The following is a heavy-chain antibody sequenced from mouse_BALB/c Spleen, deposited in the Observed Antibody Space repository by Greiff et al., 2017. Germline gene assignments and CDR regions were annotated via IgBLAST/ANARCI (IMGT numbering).Heavy chain of an antibody. D-gene: IGHD2-1*01. Sequence: VQLVESGAELVRPGASVTLSCKASGYTFTDYEMHWVKQTPVHGLEWIGAIDPETGGTAYNQKFKGKATLTADKSSSTAYMELRSLTSEDSAVYYCTRVRGNYLFAYWGQGTLVTVSA. J-gene: IGHJ3*01. CDR2: IDPETGGT. CDR3: TRVRGNYLFAY. CDR1: GYTFTDYE. V-gene: IGHV1-15*01.